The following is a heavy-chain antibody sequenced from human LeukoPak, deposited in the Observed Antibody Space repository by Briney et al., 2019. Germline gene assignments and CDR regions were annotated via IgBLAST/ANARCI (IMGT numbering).Heavy chain of an antibody. CDR3: AREVKYDSSGSSLILASDY. D-gene: IGHD3-22*01. V-gene: IGHV1-8*01. CDR1: GYTFTSYD. CDR2: MNPNSGNT. Sequence: ASVKVSCKASGYTFTSYDINWVRQATGQGLEWMGWMNPNSGNTGYAQKFQGRVTMTRDTSKRTAYMELSSLRSEDTAVYYCAREVKYDSSGSSLILASDYWGQGTLVTVSS. J-gene: IGHJ4*02.